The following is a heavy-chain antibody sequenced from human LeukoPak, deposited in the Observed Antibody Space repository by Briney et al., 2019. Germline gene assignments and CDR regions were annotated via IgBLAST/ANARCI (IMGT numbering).Heavy chain of an antibody. CDR3: ASKGDGYCRSTNCQGALDI. D-gene: IGHD2-2*01. V-gene: IGHV1-2*02. J-gene: IGHJ3*02. Sequence: GASVKVSCKASGYTFTSYYMHWVRQAPGQGLEWMGIINPNSGDTNYAQKFQGRVTMTRDTSITTAYMELSSLRSDDTAVYYCASKGDGYCRSTNCQGALDIWGQGTMVTVSS. CDR1: GYTFTSYY. CDR2: INPNSGDT.